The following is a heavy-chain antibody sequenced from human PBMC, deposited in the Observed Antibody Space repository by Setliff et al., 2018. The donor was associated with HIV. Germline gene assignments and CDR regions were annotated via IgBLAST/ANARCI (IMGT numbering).Heavy chain of an antibody. D-gene: IGHD1-26*01. CDR1: GGTLSSRDCN. Sequence: SETLSLTCSVSGGTLSSRDCNWGWIRQPPGKGLQWIGSVYYSGSVNCNPSLKSRVTMSVDTSKNQFTLNLNSVTAADTAVYFCARHRGSYLDPLDVWVRGTMVTVSS. CDR2: VYYSGSV. CDR3: ARHRGSYLDPLDV. J-gene: IGHJ3*01. V-gene: IGHV4-39*01.